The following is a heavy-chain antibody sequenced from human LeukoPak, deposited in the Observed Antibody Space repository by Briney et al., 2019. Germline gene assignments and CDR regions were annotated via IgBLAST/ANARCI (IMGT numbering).Heavy chain of an antibody. D-gene: IGHD2/OR15-2a*01. V-gene: IGHV5-51*01. J-gene: IGHJ6*03. Sequence: GESLKISCKGSGFSFTSYWIGWVRQMPGKGLEWMGIIYPGDSDARYSPSFQGQVTISADKSISTAYLQWSSLKASDTAMYYRERLAQVAVSTVSKNYSYYYMDDWGKGTTVTVSS. CDR2: IYPGDSDA. CDR3: ERLAQVAVSTVSKNYSYYYMDD. CDR1: GFSFTSYW.